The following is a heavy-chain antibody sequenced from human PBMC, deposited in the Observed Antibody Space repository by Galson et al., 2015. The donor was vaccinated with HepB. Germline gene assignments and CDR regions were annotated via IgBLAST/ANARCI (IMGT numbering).Heavy chain of an antibody. V-gene: IGHV3-30*18. CDR2: ISYDGSNK. J-gene: IGHJ6*03. D-gene: IGHD6-13*01. CDR3: AKTQLALYYYYYMDV. CDR1: GFTFSSYG. Sequence: SLRLSCAASGFTFSSYGMHWVRQAPGKGLEWVAVISYDGSNKYYADSVKGRFTISRDNSKNTLYLQMNSLRAEDTAVYYCAKTQLALYYYYYMDVWGKGTTVTVSS.